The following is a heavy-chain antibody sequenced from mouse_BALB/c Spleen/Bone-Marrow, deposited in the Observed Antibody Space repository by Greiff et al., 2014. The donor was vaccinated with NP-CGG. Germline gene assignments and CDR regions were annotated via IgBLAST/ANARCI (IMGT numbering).Heavy chain of an antibody. J-gene: IGHJ3*01. Sequence: EVQVVESGGDLVKPGGSLKLSCAAPGFTFSSYGMSWVRQTPDKRLEWVATITSGGSYTYYPDSVKGRFTISRDNAKNTLYLQMSSLKSEDTAMYYCTRQAHEGAWFPYWGQGTLVTVSA. CDR3: TRQAHEGAWFPY. CDR1: GFTFSSYG. V-gene: IGHV5-6*01. CDR2: ITSGGSYT.